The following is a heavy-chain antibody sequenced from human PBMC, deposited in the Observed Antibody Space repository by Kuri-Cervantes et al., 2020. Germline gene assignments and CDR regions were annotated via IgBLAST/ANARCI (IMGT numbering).Heavy chain of an antibody. D-gene: IGHD2-15*01. Sequence: ASVKVSCKASGYTFTSYAMHWVRQAPGQGPEWMGWINAGNSNTKYSQKFQGRVTITRDTSATTAYMELSSLRSEDTAVYYCARDFFGGSTAWSRYAFDIWGQGTMVTVSS. J-gene: IGHJ3*02. CDR1: GYTFTSYA. V-gene: IGHV1-3*01. CDR2: INAGNSNT. CDR3: ARDFFGGSTAWSRYAFDI.